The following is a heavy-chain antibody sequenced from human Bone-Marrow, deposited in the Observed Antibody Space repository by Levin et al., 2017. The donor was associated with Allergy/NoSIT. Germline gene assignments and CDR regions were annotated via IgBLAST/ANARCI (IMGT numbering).Heavy chain of an antibody. J-gene: IGHJ4*02. CDR2: IYPGDSDT. CDR3: ARLCPVAGTTHFDY. V-gene: IGHV5-51*01. CDR1: GYSFTSYW. D-gene: IGHD6-19*01. Sequence: MTGGSLRLSCKGSGYSFTSYWIAWVRQMPGKGLECMGIIYPGDSDTRYSPSFQGQVTISADKSISTAYLQWSSLKASDTAMYYCARLCPVAGTTHFDYWGQGTLVTVSS.